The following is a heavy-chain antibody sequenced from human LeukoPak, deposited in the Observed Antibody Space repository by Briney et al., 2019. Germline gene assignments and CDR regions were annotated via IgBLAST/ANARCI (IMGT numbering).Heavy chain of an antibody. V-gene: IGHV4-39*01. D-gene: IGHD2-2*02. CDR3: AVYCSSTSCYISEDFDY. Sequence: PSETLSLTCTVSGGSTSSSSYYWGWIRQPPGKGLEWIGSIYYSGSTYYNPSLKSRVTISVDTSKNQFSLKLSSVTAADTVVYYCAVYCSSTSCYISEDFDYWGQGTLVTVSS. J-gene: IGHJ4*02. CDR2: IYYSGST. CDR1: GGSTSSSSYY.